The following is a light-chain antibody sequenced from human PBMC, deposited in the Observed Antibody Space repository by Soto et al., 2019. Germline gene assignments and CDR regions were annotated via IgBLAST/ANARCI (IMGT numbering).Light chain of an antibody. CDR1: SSDVGGYDY. J-gene: IGLJ1*01. V-gene: IGLV2-11*01. CDR2: DVS. Sequence: QSALTQPASVSGSPGQSITISCTGTSSDVGGYDYVSWYQHHPGKAPKLMIYDVSKRPSGVPDRFSGSKSGNTASLTISGLQAEDEADYYCCSYAGSYTFNYVFGTGTKVTVL. CDR3: CSYAGSYTFNYV.